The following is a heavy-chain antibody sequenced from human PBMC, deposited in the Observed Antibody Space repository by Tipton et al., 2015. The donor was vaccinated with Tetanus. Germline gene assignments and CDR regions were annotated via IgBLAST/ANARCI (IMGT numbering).Heavy chain of an antibody. D-gene: IGHD2/OR15-2a*01. Sequence: SLRLSCAASGFMFDSYVLSWVRQAPGKGLEWVGVIYPGDSHVQFSPSFQGLVTFSVDKFTNTVYLQWNSLRASDIAMYFCAKGASFQIWGQGTMVIVSS. CDR3: AKGASFQI. CDR2: IYPGDSHV. V-gene: IGHV5-51*01. CDR1: GFMFDSYV. J-gene: IGHJ4*03.